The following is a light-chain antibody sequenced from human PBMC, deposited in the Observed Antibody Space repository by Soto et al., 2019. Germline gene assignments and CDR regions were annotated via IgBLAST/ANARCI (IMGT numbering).Light chain of an antibody. CDR2: VAS. Sequence: EIVMTQSPATLSVSPGERATLSCRASQSVHSNLAWYQQKPGQAPRLLIYVASTRATGVPARFSGSGSGTEFTLTISSLQSEDFAVYYCQQYSRWPLTVGGGTKVEIK. CDR3: QQYSRWPLT. V-gene: IGKV3-15*01. CDR1: QSVHSN. J-gene: IGKJ4*01.